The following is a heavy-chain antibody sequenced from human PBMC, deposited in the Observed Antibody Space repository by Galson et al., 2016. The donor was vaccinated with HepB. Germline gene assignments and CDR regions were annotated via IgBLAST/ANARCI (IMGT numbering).Heavy chain of an antibody. J-gene: IGHJ2*01. Sequence: SLRLSCAASGFSFSSHAMHWVRQAPGKGLEWVAVISYDGNSQYYSDSVKGRFAISRDNPKNTLYLHQNSLRTEDTAVFFCARGPGYTYGGHFDLWGRGTLVTVSS. V-gene: IGHV3-30*09. CDR3: ARGPGYTYGGHFDL. CDR1: GFSFSSHA. CDR2: ISYDGNSQ. D-gene: IGHD5-18*01.